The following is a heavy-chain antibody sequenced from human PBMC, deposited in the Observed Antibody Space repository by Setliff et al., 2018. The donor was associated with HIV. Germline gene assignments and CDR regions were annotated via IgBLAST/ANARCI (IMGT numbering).Heavy chain of an antibody. CDR1: GGSFSGYY. J-gene: IGHJ6*03. Sequence: PSETLSLTCAVYGGSFSGYYWSWIRQNPGTGLEWIGEINDSGSTAYNPSLQRRVTISIDTSRNEFSLKLSSVTAADTALYFCARGARQSHLSMVRGVVTVDHRYYYIDVWGQGTTVTVSS. CDR2: INDSGST. V-gene: IGHV4-34*01. D-gene: IGHD3-10*01. CDR3: ARGARQSHLSMVRGVVTVDHRYYYIDV.